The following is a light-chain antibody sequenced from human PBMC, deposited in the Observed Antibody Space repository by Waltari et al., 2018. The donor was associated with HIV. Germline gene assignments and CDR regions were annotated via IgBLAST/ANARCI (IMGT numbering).Light chain of an antibody. CDR1: TSNIGSNT. V-gene: IGLV1-44*01. CDR2: SSN. J-gene: IGLJ1*01. CDR3: AAWGDSLKGYV. Sequence: QSVLTQPPSASGTPGQRVTISCSGSTSNIGSNTVNWYQQLPGTAPKHLIYSSNQRPSGVPDRFSGSKSGTSASLAISGLQSEDEADYDCAAWGDSLKGYVFGTGTTVTVL.